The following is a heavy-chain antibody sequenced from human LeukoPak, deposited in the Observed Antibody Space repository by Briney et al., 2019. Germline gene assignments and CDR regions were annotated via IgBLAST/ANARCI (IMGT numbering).Heavy chain of an antibody. V-gene: IGHV3-33*06. J-gene: IGHJ4*02. D-gene: IGHD6-6*01. Sequence: GRSLRLSCAASGFTFSSYGMHWVRQAPGKGLEWVAVIWYDESNKYYADSVKGRFTISRDNSKNTLYLQMNSLRAEDTAVYYCAKPPGGYSSSPPEGWGQGTLVTVSS. CDR1: GFTFSSYG. CDR3: AKPPGGYSSSPPEG. CDR2: IWYDESNK.